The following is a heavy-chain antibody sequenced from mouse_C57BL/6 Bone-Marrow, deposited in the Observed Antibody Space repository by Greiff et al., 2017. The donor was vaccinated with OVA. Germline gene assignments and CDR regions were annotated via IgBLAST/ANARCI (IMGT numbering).Heavy chain of an antibody. CDR3: ARPPCDGAWFAY. J-gene: IGHJ3*01. V-gene: IGHV1-53*01. Sequence: VQLQQSGTELVKPGASVKLSCTASGYTFTSYWMHWVKQRPGQGLEWIGNINPSNGGTNYNEKFKSKATLTVDKSSSTAYMQLSSLTSEDSAVYYCARPPCDGAWFAYWGQGTLVTVSA. CDR2: INPSNGGT. CDR1: GYTFTSYW.